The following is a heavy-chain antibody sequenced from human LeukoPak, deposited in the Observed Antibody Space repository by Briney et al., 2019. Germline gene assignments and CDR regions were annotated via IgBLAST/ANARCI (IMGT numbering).Heavy chain of an antibody. CDR1: GYTFTSYY. CDR2: INPSGGST. D-gene: IGHD3-22*01. CDR3: AREREYDSSGYYLGYYYYGMDA. J-gene: IGHJ6*02. V-gene: IGHV1-46*01. Sequence: ASVKVSCKASGYTFTSYYMHWVRQAPGQGLEWMGIINPSGGSTSYAQKFQGRVTMTRDTSTSTVYMELSSLRSEDTAVYYCAREREYDSSGYYLGYYYYGMDAWGQGTTVTVSS.